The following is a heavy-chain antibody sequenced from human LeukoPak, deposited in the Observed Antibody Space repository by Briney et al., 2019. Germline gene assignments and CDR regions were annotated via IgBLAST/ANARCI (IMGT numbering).Heavy chain of an antibody. D-gene: IGHD3-10*01. V-gene: IGHV1-46*01. J-gene: IGHJ4*02. CDR3: ARASNYGSGNYHLDY. CDR1: GYTFTTYY. Sequence: SVNVSCMASGYTFTTYYMHWVRPAPGQGRAWMGIINPNGGSTSYAQNRVTMTRDTSTSTFYMELGSLKSEDTAVYYCARASNYGSGNYHLDYWGQGTLVTVSS. CDR2: INPNGGST.